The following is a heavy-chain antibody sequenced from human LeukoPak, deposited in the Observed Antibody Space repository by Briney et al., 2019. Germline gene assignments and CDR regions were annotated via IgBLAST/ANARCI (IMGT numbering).Heavy chain of an antibody. CDR3: ARHEGGSYFDYFDY. J-gene: IGHJ4*02. CDR2: IYYSGST. D-gene: IGHD1-26*01. V-gene: IGHV4-59*08. CDR1: GGSISGYY. Sequence: SETLSLTCTVSGGSISGYYWSWIRQPPGKGLEWIGYIYYSGSTNYNPSLKSRVTISVDTSKNQFSLKLSSVTAADTAVYYCARHEGGSYFDYFDYWGQGTLVTVSS.